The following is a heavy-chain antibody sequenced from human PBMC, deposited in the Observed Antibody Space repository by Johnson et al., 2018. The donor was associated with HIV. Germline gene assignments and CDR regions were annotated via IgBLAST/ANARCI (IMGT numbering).Heavy chain of an antibody. CDR3: ARDWVIGDAFDI. J-gene: IGHJ3*02. CDR2: IKQDGSEK. CDR1: GFTFSSYA. V-gene: IGHV3-7*01. D-gene: IGHD2-21*01. Sequence: VQLVESGGGLVQPGGSLRLSCAASGFTFSSYAMHWVRQAPGKGLEWVANIKQDGSEKYYVDSVKGRFTISRDSAKNSLYLQMNSLRAEDTAVYYCARDWVIGDAFDIWGQGTMVTVSS.